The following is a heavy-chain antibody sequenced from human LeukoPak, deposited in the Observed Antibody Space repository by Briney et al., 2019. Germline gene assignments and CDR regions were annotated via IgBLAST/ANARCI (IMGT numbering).Heavy chain of an antibody. CDR1: GGSFSGFY. CDR3: ARGQGTVTTH. V-gene: IGHV4-34*01. CDR2: INHSGST. D-gene: IGHD4-17*01. Sequence: SETLSLTCAVYGGSFSGFYWSWIRQPPGKGLEWIGEINHSGSTNYNPSLKSRVTISVDTSKNQFSLKLSSVTAADTAVYYCARGQGTVTTHWGQGTLVTVSS. J-gene: IGHJ4*02.